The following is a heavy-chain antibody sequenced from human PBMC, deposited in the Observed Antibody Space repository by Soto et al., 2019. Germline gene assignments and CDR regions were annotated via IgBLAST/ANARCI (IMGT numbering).Heavy chain of an antibody. Sequence: GGSLRLSCAASGFTFSSYGMHWVRQAPGKGLEWVAVIWYDGSNKYYADSVKGRFTISRDNSKNTPYLQMNSPRAEDTAVYYCARTYSNYYYYGMDVWGQGTTVNVSS. J-gene: IGHJ6*02. CDR2: IWYDGSNK. CDR1: GFTFSSYG. V-gene: IGHV3-33*01. D-gene: IGHD4-4*01. CDR3: ARTYSNYYYYGMDV.